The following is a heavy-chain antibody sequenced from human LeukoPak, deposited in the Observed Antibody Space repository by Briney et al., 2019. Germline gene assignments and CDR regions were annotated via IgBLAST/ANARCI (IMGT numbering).Heavy chain of an antibody. D-gene: IGHD5-18*01. V-gene: IGHV4-39*07. CDR2: IYYSGST. CDR1: GGSISSYY. Sequence: PSETLSLTCTVSGGSISSYYWGWIRQPPGKGLEWIGSIYYSGSTYYNPSLKSRVTISVDTSKNQFSLKVSSVTAADTAVYYCASCGYSYGPFDYWGQGTLVTVSS. J-gene: IGHJ4*02. CDR3: ASCGYSYGPFDY.